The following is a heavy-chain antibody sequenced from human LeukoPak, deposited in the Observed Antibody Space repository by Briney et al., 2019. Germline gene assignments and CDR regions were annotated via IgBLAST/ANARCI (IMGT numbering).Heavy chain of an antibody. J-gene: IGHJ4*02. CDR1: GFTFDSYA. CDR2: IGGSAMNT. V-gene: IGHV3-23*01. Sequence: HTGGSLRLSCAASGFTFDSYALSWVRQAPGKGLEWVSGIGGSAMNTYYADSVKGRFTISRDNSKNTPYLQMNSLRAEDTAVYYCAKLGFVVLPYYFDCWGLGTLVTVSS. D-gene: IGHD1-26*01. CDR3: AKLGFVVLPYYFDC.